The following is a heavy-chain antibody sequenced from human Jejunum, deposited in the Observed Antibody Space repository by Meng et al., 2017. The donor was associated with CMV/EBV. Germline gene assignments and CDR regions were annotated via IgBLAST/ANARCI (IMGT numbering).Heavy chain of an antibody. CDR2: INSNSGAT. D-gene: IGHD3-16*01. J-gene: IGHJ5*02. Sequence: CSALGYSFTADFIFWVRQAPGQGLEWMGWINSNSGATNYAQNFQGRVTMTRDTSISTVYMDLNSLTSDDTAIYYCVPYRTSSYWFGPWGQGTLVTVSS. CDR1: GYSFTADF. CDR3: VPYRTSSYWFGP. V-gene: IGHV1-2*02.